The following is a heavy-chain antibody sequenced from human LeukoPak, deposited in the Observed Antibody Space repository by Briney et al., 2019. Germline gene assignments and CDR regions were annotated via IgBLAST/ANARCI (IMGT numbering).Heavy chain of an antibody. D-gene: IGHD6-13*01. CDR3: AKGGGTGYSSSWYSN. J-gene: IGHJ4*02. Sequence: GGSLRLSCAASGFTFSSYWMSWVRQAPGKGLEWVAVISFDGTNKFYADSVKGRFTISRDNSKKTVYLQMNSLRAEDAAVYYCAKGGGTGYSSSWYSNWGQGTLVTVSS. CDR2: ISFDGTNK. CDR1: GFTFSSYW. V-gene: IGHV3-30*18.